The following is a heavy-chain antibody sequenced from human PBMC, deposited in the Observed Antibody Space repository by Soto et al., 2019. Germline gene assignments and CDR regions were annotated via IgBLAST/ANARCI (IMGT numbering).Heavy chain of an antibody. D-gene: IGHD1-1*01. V-gene: IGHV3-23*01. Sequence: EVHLLESGGGVVQPGGSLRLSCEASGFTFNRYDMNWVRQPPGKGLEYVANINGLGVSTSYADAVKGRFTISRDKSKDTMYLELNSMRVEDTAVHYCIRDPNWERGYWGQGALVTVSS. CDR3: IRDPNWERGY. J-gene: IGHJ4*02. CDR2: INGLGVST. CDR1: GFTFNRYD.